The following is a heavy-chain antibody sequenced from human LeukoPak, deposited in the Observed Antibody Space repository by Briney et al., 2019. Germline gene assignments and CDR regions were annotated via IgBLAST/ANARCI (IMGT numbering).Heavy chain of an antibody. CDR1: GFPFTSYG. Sequence: PGGSLRLSCAASGFPFTSYGMHWVRQAPGKGLEWVTFIRNDGRNKYYADSVRGRFTISRDNSKNTLYLQMNSLRAEDTAVYYCAKDLRAYSSSWFDAFDIWGQGTMVTVSS. CDR3: AKDLRAYSSSWFDAFDI. J-gene: IGHJ3*02. D-gene: IGHD6-13*01. CDR2: IRNDGRNK. V-gene: IGHV3-30*02.